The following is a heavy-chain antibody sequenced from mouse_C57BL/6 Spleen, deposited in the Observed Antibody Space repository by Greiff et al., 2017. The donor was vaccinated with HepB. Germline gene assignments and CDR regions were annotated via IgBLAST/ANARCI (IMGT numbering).Heavy chain of an antibody. CDR3: ARDEGGAGFAY. Sequence: VQLKESGGGLVKPGGSLKLSCAASGFTFSSYAMSWVRQTPEKRLEWVATISDGGSYTYYPDNVKGRFTISRDNAKNNLYLQMSHLKSEDTAMYYCARDEGGAGFAYWGQGTLVTVSA. CDR2: ISDGGSYT. CDR1: GFTFSSYA. V-gene: IGHV5-4*01. J-gene: IGHJ3*01.